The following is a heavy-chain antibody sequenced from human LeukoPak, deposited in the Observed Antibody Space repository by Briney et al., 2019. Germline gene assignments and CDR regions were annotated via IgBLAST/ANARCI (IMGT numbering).Heavy chain of an antibody. CDR2: VSATGYTT. Sequence: GGSLRLSCVVSGFTLPYGMSWVRQAPGKGLEWVSYVSATGYTTSYADSVKGRFTISRDNAKNTVFLQMDSLRADDTAVYYCAKAPVTSCRGAFCYPFDYWGQGTLVTVSS. CDR1: GFTLPYG. V-gene: IGHV3-23*01. J-gene: IGHJ4*02. D-gene: IGHD2-15*01. CDR3: AKAPVTSCRGAFCYPFDY.